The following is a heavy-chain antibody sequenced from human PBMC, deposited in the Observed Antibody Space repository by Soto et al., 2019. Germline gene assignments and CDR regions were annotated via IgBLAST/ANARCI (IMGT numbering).Heavy chain of an antibody. Sequence: VQLVESGGGLVQPGGSLRLSCAASGFTFSSYWMSWVRQAPGKGLEWVANIKQDGSEKYYVDSVKGRFTISRDNAKNSLYLQMNSLRAEDTAVYYCARAWGVVPAAMFGDVSWGWFDPWGQGTLVTVSS. CDR3: ARAWGVVPAAMFGDVSWGWFDP. D-gene: IGHD2-2*01. CDR2: IKQDGSEK. J-gene: IGHJ5*02. V-gene: IGHV3-7*05. CDR1: GFTFSSYW.